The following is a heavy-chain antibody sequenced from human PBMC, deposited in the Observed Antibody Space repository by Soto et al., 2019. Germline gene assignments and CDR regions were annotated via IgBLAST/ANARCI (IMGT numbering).Heavy chain of an antibody. J-gene: IGHJ4*02. CDR3: ARAYAFSSAY. CDR1: GGSMRSYY. V-gene: IGHV4-59*01. D-gene: IGHD3-22*01. CDR2: IHDSGIT. Sequence: QLQLQESGPGLVKPSETLSLPCSVYGGSMRSYYLRWIRQPPGKGLEWIGYIHDSGITDYIHSLKSHATISIDTFRNQISLNLHSVTAADTAVYYCARAYAFSSAYWGQGTVVTVSS.